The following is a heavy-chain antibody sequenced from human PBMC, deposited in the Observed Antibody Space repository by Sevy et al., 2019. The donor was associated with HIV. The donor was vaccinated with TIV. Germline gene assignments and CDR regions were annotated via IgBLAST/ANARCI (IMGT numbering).Heavy chain of an antibody. CDR1: GGTFSSYA. J-gene: IGHJ3*02. D-gene: IGHD1-20*01. Sequence: ASVKVSCKASGGTFSSYAISWVRQAPGQGLEWMGGIIPIFGTANYAQKFQGRVTITADESTSTAYMELSSLRSEDTAVYYCAGVTGTKTEGDAFDIWGQGTMVTVSS. CDR2: IIPIFGTA. V-gene: IGHV1-69*13. CDR3: AGVTGTKTEGDAFDI.